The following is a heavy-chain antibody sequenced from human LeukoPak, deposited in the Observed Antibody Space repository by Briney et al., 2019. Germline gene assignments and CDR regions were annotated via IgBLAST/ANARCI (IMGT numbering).Heavy chain of an antibody. Sequence: GGSLRLSCAASGFSFTTYWMSWVRQAPGKGLEWVANIKQDGSEKYYVDSVKGRFTISRDNAKNSLYLQMNSLRAEDTAVYYCVIQSFSWSGYFDYWGQGTLVTVSS. CDR3: VIQSFSWSGYFDY. J-gene: IGHJ4*02. CDR1: GFSFTTYW. D-gene: IGHD6-13*01. V-gene: IGHV3-7*03. CDR2: IKQDGSEK.